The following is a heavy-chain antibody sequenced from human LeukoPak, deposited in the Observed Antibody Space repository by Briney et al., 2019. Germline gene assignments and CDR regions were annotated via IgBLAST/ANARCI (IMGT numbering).Heavy chain of an antibody. D-gene: IGHD3-10*01. CDR1: GFTFHGHG. CDR2: ITWNGGSI. Sequence: PGGSLRLSSVASGFTFHGHGMNWVRQAPGKGLEWVSGITWNGGSISYADSVKGRFTISRDNTKNSLYLQMTSLKVEDTALYYCVKDGSYIAFDIWGLGTMVTVSS. V-gene: IGHV3-20*04. CDR3: VKDGSYIAFDI. J-gene: IGHJ3*02.